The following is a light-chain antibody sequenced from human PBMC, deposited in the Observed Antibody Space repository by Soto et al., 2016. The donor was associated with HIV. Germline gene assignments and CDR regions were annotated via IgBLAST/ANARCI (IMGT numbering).Light chain of an antibody. CDR2: LGS. CDR3: MQVLQLRLT. Sequence: DIVMTQSPLTLPVTPGESASISCRSSQSLLHSNGYYYLTWYLQKPGQSPRLLMYLGSTRASWVPDRFSGSGSGTDFTLKISRVEADDIGVYYCMQVLQLRLTFGQGHDWRLN. J-gene: IGKJ5*01. V-gene: IGKV2-28*01. CDR1: QSLLHSNGYYY.